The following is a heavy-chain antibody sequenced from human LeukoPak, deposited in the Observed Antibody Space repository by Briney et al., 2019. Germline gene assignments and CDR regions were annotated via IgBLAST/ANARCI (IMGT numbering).Heavy chain of an antibody. Sequence: GGSLRLSCAASGFTFSSYAVSWVRQAPGKGLEWVSAISGSGGSTYYADSVKGRFTTSRDNSKNTLYLQMNSLRAEDTAVYYCATLGQRYCSGGSCYTSGSSDYWGQGTLVTVSS. J-gene: IGHJ4*02. CDR1: GFTFSSYA. CDR2: ISGSGGST. CDR3: ATLGQRYCSGGSCYTSGSSDY. D-gene: IGHD2-15*01. V-gene: IGHV3-23*01.